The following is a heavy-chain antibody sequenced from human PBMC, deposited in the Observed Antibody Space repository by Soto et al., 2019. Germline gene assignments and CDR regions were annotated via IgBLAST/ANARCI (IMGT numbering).Heavy chain of an antibody. V-gene: IGHV1-69*01. CDR2: IIPIFGTA. D-gene: IGHD5-12*01. J-gene: IGHJ4*02. CDR3: ARVSGYDISRGIDY. Sequence: QVQLVQSGAEVKKPGSSVTVSCKASGGTFSSYAISWVRQAPGQGLEWMGGIIPIFGTANYAQKFQGRVTITADESTSTAYMERSSLRSEDTAVYYCARVSGYDISRGIDYWGQGTLVTVSS. CDR1: GGTFSSYA.